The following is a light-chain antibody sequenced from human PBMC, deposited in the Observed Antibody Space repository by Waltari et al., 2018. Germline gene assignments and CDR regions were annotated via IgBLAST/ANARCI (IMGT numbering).Light chain of an antibody. CDR2: GAS. CDR3: QHYLRLPVT. CDR1: QSVSRA. Sequence: EIGLTQSPGTLSLSLGERATVSCRASQSVSRALAWYQQKPGQAPRLLIYGASTRATGIPDRFSGSGSGTDFSLTISRLEPDEFAVYYCQHYLRLPVTFGQGTTVEI. J-gene: IGKJ1*01. V-gene: IGKV3-20*01.